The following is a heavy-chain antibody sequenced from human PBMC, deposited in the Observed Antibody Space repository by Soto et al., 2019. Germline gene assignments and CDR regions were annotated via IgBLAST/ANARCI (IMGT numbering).Heavy chain of an antibody. CDR1: GYPFIVYG. CDR3: VRDLDGSGSYYTDY. Sequence: GXSVKVSSTASGYPFIVYGSNWVRQAPGQGLEWMGWTRPNNGNTKYAQNLQGRVTMTTDTSTSTAYMELRSLRPDDTAVYYCVRDLDGSGSYYTDYWGQGTLVTAP. J-gene: IGHJ4*02. D-gene: IGHD3-10*01. V-gene: IGHV1-18*01. CDR2: TRPNNGNT.